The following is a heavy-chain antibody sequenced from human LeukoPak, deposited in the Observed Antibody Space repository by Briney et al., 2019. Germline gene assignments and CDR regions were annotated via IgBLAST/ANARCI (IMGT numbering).Heavy chain of an antibody. V-gene: IGHV4-59*01. Sequence: NASETLSLTCTVSGGSISSYYWSWIRQPPGKGLEWIGYVYHSGSTNYNPSLKSRVTISVDTSKNQFSLKLSSVTAADTAVYYCARLADPGYLFDYWGQGTLVTVSS. J-gene: IGHJ4*02. D-gene: IGHD2-15*01. CDR1: GGSISSYY. CDR2: VYHSGST. CDR3: ARLADPGYLFDY.